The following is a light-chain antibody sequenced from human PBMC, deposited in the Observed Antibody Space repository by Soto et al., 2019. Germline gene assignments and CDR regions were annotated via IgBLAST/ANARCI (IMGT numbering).Light chain of an antibody. CDR1: ESVSSY. CDR3: QQRSDGPLT. CDR2: DAL. J-gene: IGKJ4*01. Sequence: EIVLTQSPATLSSSPGERATLSCRASESVSSYLAWYQQKPGQAPRLLIYDALNRATGIPARFSGSGSGTDFTLTISNLEPEDFAIYYCQQRSDGPLTFGGGTKVEIK. V-gene: IGKV3-11*01.